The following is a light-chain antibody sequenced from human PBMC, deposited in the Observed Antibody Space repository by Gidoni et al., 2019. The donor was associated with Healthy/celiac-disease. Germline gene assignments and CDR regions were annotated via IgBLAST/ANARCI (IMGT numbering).Light chain of an antibody. Sequence: SYVLTQPPSVSVAPGQTARITCGGNNIGTKSVHWYPQKPGQAPVLVVYDDSGRPSGIPERFSGSNSGNTATMTISRVEAGDEADYYCQVWDSSSDVVFGGGTKLTVL. V-gene: IGLV3-21*02. J-gene: IGLJ2*01. CDR2: DDS. CDR3: QVWDSSSDVV. CDR1: NIGTKS.